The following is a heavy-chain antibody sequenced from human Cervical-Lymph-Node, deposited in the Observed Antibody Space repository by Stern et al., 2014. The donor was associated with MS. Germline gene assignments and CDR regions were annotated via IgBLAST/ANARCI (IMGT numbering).Heavy chain of an antibody. V-gene: IGHV3-30*01. J-gene: IGHJ6*02. CDR1: GFTFSSYA. CDR2: ISYDGSNK. CDR3: ARDRRNGSGSPAGMDV. Sequence: QVQLVESGGGVVQPGRSLRLSCAASGFTFSSYAMHWVRQAPGKGLEGVAVISYDGSNKYYADSVKGRFTISRDNSKNTLYLQMNSLRAEDTAVYYCARDRRNGSGSPAGMDVWGQGTTVTVSS. D-gene: IGHD3-10*01.